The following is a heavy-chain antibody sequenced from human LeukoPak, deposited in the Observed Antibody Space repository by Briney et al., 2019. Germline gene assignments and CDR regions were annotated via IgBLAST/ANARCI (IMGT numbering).Heavy chain of an antibody. CDR3: ARDHTVAGIVFDS. CDR1: GFTFCSFW. V-gene: IGHV3-7*01. Sequence: GGSLRLSCAASGFTFCSFWMNWVRQAPGKELEWVSNINNTGSEKTYVDSVKGQFTNHKKNAKTSVYLQMNSLRAEDTAVYYWARDHTVAGIVFDSWGQGARVTVSS. J-gene: IGHJ4*02. CDR2: INNTGSEK. D-gene: IGHD6-19*01.